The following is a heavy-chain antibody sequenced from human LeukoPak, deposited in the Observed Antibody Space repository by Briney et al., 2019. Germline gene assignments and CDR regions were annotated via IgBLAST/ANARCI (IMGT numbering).Heavy chain of an antibody. Sequence: GGSLRLSCAASGFTFSSYAMSWVRQAPGKGLEWVSAISGSGGSTYYADSVKGRFTISRDNSKNTLYLQMNSLRAEDTAVYYCAKDDRSGYDPKGDYWGQGTLVTVSS. CDR1: GFTFSSYA. CDR3: AKDDRSGYDPKGDY. D-gene: IGHD5-12*01. V-gene: IGHV3-23*01. J-gene: IGHJ4*02. CDR2: ISGSGGST.